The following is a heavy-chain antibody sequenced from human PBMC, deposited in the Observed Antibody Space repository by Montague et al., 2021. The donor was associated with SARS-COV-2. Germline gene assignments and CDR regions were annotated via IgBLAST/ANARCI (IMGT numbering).Heavy chain of an antibody. Sequence: SETRSLTCTVSGGSITNNIDYWAWIRQPPGKGLEWIGSIYYTGNTYYNPSLKSRVTISVVTSKNHFTLKLSSVTAAETAVYYCARLKRYFDSSGSPSAFDFRGQGTKVTVSS. CDR1: GGSITNNIDY. CDR3: ARLKRYFDSSGSPSAFDF. D-gene: IGHD3-22*01. J-gene: IGHJ3*01. CDR2: IYYTGNT. V-gene: IGHV4-39*02.